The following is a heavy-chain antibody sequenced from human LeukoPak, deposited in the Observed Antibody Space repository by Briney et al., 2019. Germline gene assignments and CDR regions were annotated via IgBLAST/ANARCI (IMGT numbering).Heavy chain of an antibody. D-gene: IGHD1-7*01. J-gene: IGHJ6*03. CDR3: AKRRGLELTYYYYMDV. V-gene: IGHV3-23*01. CDR1: GFTFSSYA. CDR2: ISGSGGST. Sequence: GGSLRLSCAASGFTFSSYAMSWVREAPGMGLEWVSAISGSGGSTYYADSVKGRFTISRDNSKNTLYLQMNSLRAEDTAVYYCAKRRGLELTYYYYMDVWGKGTTVTVSS.